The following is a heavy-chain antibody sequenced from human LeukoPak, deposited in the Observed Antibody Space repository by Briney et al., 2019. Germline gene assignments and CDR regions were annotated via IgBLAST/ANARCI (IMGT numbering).Heavy chain of an antibody. CDR3: AKSHLPNSYSGTYYCDY. Sequence: GGSLRLSCAASGFTFSSYGMHWVRQAPAKGLEWVAFIRYDESKTFYGDSVRGRFTVSRDNSKNTLYLQMNSLRAEDTAVYYCAKSHLPNSYSGTYYCDYWGQGTQVTVSS. CDR1: GFTFSSYG. D-gene: IGHD1-26*01. CDR2: IRYDESKT. J-gene: IGHJ4*02. V-gene: IGHV3-30*02.